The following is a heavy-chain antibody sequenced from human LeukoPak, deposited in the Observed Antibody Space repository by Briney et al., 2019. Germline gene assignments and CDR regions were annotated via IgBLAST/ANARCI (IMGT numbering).Heavy chain of an antibody. D-gene: IGHD5-12*01. V-gene: IGHV4-30-2*01. CDR1: GGSISSGGYS. Sequence: SQTLSLTCVVSGGSISSGGYSWNWIRQPPGKGLEWIGYIYHSGSTYYNPSLKSRVTLSLDRSKNQFSLKLNSVTAADTAVYYCARAIIWGDRTWISPSDAFDIWGQGTVVTVSS. CDR2: IYHSGST. CDR3: ARAIIWGDRTWISPSDAFDI. J-gene: IGHJ3*02.